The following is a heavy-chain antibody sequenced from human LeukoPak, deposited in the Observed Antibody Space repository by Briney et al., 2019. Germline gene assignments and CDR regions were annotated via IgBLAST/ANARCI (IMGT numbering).Heavy chain of an antibody. V-gene: IGHV3-21*04. CDR2: ISSSSSYI. D-gene: IGHD2-15*01. Sequence: PGGSLRLSCAASGFTFSSYSMNWVRQAPGKGLKWVSSISSSSSYIYYADSVKGRFTISRDNAKNSLYLQMNSLRAEDTAVYYCARDYGYCSGGSCPSLDYWGQGTLVTVSS. CDR3: ARDYGYCSGGSCPSLDY. CDR1: GFTFSSYS. J-gene: IGHJ4*02.